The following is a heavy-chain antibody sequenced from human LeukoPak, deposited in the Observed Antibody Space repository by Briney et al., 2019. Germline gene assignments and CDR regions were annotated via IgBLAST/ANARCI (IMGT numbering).Heavy chain of an antibody. CDR1: NGSIRGYY. CDR2: IYYSGST. D-gene: IGHD2-2*01. V-gene: IGHV4-59*01. CDR3: ARVYCSSTSCYAPYFDY. Sequence: PSETLSLTCTISNGSIRGYYWSWIRQPPGKGLEWIGYIYYSGSTNYNPSLKSRVTISVDTSKNQFSLKLSSVTAADTAVYYCARVYCSSTSCYAPYFDYWGQGTLVTVSS. J-gene: IGHJ4*02.